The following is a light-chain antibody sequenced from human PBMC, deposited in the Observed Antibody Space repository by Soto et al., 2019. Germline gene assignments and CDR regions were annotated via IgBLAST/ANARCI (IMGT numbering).Light chain of an antibody. CDR1: QTIARY. J-gene: IGKJ3*01. V-gene: IGKV1-39*01. CDR2: AAS. CDR3: QQSYNSPFN. Sequence: DIQMTQSPSPLSSSVGYIIIITCRSSQTIARYINWFQQKSGQPPKLLVYAASTLRHGVPSRFSASGSGSDFTLTINSLQPEDLETYYCQQSYNSPFNFGPGTKVDIK.